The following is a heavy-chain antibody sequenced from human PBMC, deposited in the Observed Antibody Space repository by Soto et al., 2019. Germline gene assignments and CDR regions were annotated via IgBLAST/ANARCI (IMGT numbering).Heavy chain of an antibody. CDR3: ARPNDADDPHIH. V-gene: IGHV3-74*01. Sequence: PRLSFAASGFTFSNYWMHWVRQAPGKGLVWVSRINSDGSGTSYADSVKGRFTISRDNAKNTLYVQMNSLRAEDTAVYYCARPNDADDPHIHWGQGTLVTVPS. CDR1: GFTFSNYW. CDR2: INSDGSGT. J-gene: IGHJ4*02.